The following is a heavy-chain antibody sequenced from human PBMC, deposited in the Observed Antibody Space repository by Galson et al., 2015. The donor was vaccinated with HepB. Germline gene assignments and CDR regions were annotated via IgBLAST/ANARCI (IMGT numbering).Heavy chain of an antibody. J-gene: IGHJ6*02. Sequence: QSGAEVTKPGESLRISCKGSGSSFTSYWISWVRQMPGKGLEWMGRIDPSDSYTNYSPSFQGHVTISADKSISTAYLQWSSLKASDTAMYYCARHSNYYGSGSYSIYYCGMDVWGQGTTVTVAS. CDR1: GSSFTSYW. V-gene: IGHV5-10-1*01. CDR3: ARHSNYYGSGSYSIYYCGMDV. D-gene: IGHD3-10*01. CDR2: IDPSDSYT.